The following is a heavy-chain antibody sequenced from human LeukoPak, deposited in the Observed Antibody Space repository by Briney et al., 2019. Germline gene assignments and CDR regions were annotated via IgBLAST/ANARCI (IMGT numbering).Heavy chain of an antibody. CDR1: GFTVSSNY. CDR2: IHSGGNT. J-gene: IGHJ4*02. Sequence: PGGSLRLSCAASGFTVSSNYMSWVRQAPGKGLGWVSVIHSGGNTVYADSVKGQFTISRDNSKNTLYLQMNSLRGEDTAVYYCVSGENAQQVFHYWGQGTLVTVSS. CDR3: VSGENAQQVFHY. D-gene: IGHD4-17*01. V-gene: IGHV3-53*05.